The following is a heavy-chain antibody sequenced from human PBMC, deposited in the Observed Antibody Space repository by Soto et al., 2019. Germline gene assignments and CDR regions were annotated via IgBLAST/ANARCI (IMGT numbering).Heavy chain of an antibody. CDR1: AFTLSSYA. V-gene: IGHV3-23*01. D-gene: IGHD2-2*01. CDR2: MSGSGGRT. Sequence: GGSLRPSCPPSAFTLSSYAMHWVGQAPGKGLEWVSSMSGSGGRTYYADSVKVRFTISIDKAKYTWFVQMKSLSAEDTALSFCAWAYCSATTCYGLYCLDAWGQGTTVTVSS. J-gene: IGHJ6*02. CDR3: AWAYCSATTCYGLYCLDA.